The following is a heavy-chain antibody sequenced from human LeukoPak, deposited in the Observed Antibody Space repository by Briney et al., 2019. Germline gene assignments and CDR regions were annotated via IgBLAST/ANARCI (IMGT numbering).Heavy chain of an antibody. V-gene: IGHV4-34*01. Sequence: PSETLSLTCAVYGGSFSGYYWSWIRQPPGKGLEWIGEINHSGSTNYNPSLKSRVTISLDTSKNQFSLKLSSVTAADTAVYYCARTYAAGLFDYWGQGTLVTVSS. CDR3: ARTYAAGLFDY. D-gene: IGHD6-13*01. CDR1: GGSFSGYY. CDR2: INHSGST. J-gene: IGHJ4*02.